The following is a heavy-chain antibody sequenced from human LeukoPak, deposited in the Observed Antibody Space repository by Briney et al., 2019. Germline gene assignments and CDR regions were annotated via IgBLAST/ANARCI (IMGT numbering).Heavy chain of an antibody. CDR2: IFPRDSDT. V-gene: IGHV5-51*01. J-gene: IGHJ6*03. CDR3: ARHSYDSSDFHYMDV. D-gene: IGHD3-22*01. CDR1: GYSFTTYW. Sequence: GESLKISCKGSGYSFTTYWIAWVRQVPGKGLEWMGIIFPRDSDTRYSPSFQGQVTISADKSISTAYLQWSTLRASDTAIYYCARHSYDSSDFHYMDVWGKGTTVTISS.